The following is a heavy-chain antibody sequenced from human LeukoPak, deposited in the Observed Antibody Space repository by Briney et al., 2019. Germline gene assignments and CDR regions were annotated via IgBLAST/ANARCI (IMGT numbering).Heavy chain of an antibody. Sequence: GGSLRLSCAASGFTFSSYSVNWVRQAPGKGLEWVSSISSSSSYIYYADSVKGRFTISRDNAKNSLYLQMNSLRAEDTAVYYCARDPNLRYFDYWGQGTLVTVSS. CDR1: GFTFSSYS. CDR3: ARDPNLRYFDY. CDR2: ISSSSSYI. V-gene: IGHV3-21*01. J-gene: IGHJ4*02. D-gene: IGHD3-9*01.